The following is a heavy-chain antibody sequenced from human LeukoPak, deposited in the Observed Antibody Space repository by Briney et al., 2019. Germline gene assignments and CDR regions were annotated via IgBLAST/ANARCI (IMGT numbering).Heavy chain of an antibody. CDR2: IYYSGST. V-gene: IGHV4-61*01. D-gene: IGHD5-18*01. J-gene: IGHJ4*02. CDR3: ARDRWLGY. Sequence: PSETLSLTCTVSGGSISNSNYYWGWSRQPPGKGLEWIGYIYYSGSTNYNPSLKSRVTISVDTSKNQFSLKVSSVTAADTAVYYCARDRWLGYWGQGTLVTVSS. CDR1: GGSISNSNYY.